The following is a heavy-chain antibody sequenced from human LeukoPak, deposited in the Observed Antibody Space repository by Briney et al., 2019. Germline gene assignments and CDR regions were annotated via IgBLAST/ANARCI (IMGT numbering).Heavy chain of an antibody. CDR1: GYTFTGYY. CDR3: ARGGYDFVYYYYGMDV. D-gene: IGHD3-3*01. Sequence: ATLKVSCTASGYTFTGYYMHWVRQAPGQGLEWMGRINPNSGGTNYAQKFQGRVTMTRDTSISTAYMELSRLRSDDTAVYYCARGGYDFVYYYYGMDVWGQGTTVTVSS. CDR2: INPNSGGT. J-gene: IGHJ6*02. V-gene: IGHV1-2*06.